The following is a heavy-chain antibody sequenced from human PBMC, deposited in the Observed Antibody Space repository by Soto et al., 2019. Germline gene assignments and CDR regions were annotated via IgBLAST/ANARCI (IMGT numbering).Heavy chain of an antibody. CDR2: VNHSGSA. J-gene: IGHJ3*02. Sequence: QVQLQQWGAGLLKPSETLSLTCAVYGESFSGYYWSWIRQPPVKGLEWVGEVNHSGSANYNPSLESRVTISEDMSKNQFSLKLSSVTAADTDVYYCTRGTTYCSSISCHAFDIWGQGTMVTVSS. CDR1: GESFSGYY. D-gene: IGHD2-2*01. CDR3: TRGTTYCSSISCHAFDI. V-gene: IGHV4-34*01.